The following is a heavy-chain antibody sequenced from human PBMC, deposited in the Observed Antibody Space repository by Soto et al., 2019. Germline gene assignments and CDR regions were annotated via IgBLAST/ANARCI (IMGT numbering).Heavy chain of an antibody. J-gene: IGHJ4*02. V-gene: IGHV3-53*01. D-gene: IGHD1-1*01. CDR3: VRDKRTISGIFPGY. CDR1: GFDVTTNC. Sequence: GGSLRLSCVGSGFDVTTNCMRWVRQAPGKGLECVSIVCTGGATHYADSVKGRFTIARDRSKNTVHLQMNNVRAEDTAVYYCVRDKRTISGIFPGYWGQGTQVTVSS. CDR2: VCTGGAT.